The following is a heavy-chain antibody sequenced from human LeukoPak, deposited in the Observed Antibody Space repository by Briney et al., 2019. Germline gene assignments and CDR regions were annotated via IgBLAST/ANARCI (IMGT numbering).Heavy chain of an antibody. CDR3: AKRGLHIQLTAGPRGYYYYMDV. CDR1: GFTFSSYG. J-gene: IGHJ6*03. V-gene: IGHV3-30*02. D-gene: IGHD5-24*01. CDR2: IRYDGSNK. Sequence: GGSLRLSCAASGFTFSSYGMHWVRQAPGKGLEWVAFIRYDGSNKYYADSVKGRFTISRDNSKNTLYLQMNSLRAEDTAVYYCAKRGLHIQLTAGPRGYYYYMDVWGKGTTVTVSS.